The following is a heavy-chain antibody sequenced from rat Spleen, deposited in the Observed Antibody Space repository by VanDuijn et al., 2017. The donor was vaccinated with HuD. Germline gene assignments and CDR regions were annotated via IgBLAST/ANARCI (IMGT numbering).Heavy chain of an antibody. CDR2: IWSNGDT. Sequence: QVQLKESGPGLVQPSQTLSLTCTVSGFSLSSKSVSWVRQPPGQGLEWMGVIWSNGDTSYNSALKSRLSIKRDTSMGQAFLTMNSLQTEDTASYYCAREPFYYSSFVMDAWGQGASVTVSA. CDR1: GFSLSSKS. V-gene: IGHV2-32*01. D-gene: IGHD1-3*01. CDR3: AREPFYYSSFVMDA. J-gene: IGHJ4*01.